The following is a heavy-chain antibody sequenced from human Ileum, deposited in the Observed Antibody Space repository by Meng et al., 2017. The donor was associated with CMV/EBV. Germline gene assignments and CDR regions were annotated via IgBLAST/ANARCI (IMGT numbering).Heavy chain of an antibody. CDR2: ITYDGSNK. Sequence: GESLKISCAASGFTFSSYAMHWVRQAPGKGLEWVAVITYDGSNKYYGDSVEGRFTISRDNSKNTLYLKMNSLRAEDTALYYCARNGRVWSNVYFDYWGQGTVVTVSS. D-gene: IGHD3-3*01. J-gene: IGHJ4*02. CDR3: ARNGRVWSNVYFDY. V-gene: IGHV3-30-3*01. CDR1: GFTFSSYA.